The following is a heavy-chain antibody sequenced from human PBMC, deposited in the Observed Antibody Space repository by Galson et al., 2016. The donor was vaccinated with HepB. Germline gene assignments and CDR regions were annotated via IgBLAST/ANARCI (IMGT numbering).Heavy chain of an antibody. Sequence: GLEWLGSIYYTGTPYYNPSLESRVIISIDTSKNQFSLKLRSVTAADTAIYYCASDLVVATVPRPLNFWGQGTLVTVSS. J-gene: IGHJ4*02. CDR3: ASDLVVATVPRPLNF. D-gene: IGHD2-21*02. V-gene: IGHV4-39*01. CDR2: IYYTGTP.